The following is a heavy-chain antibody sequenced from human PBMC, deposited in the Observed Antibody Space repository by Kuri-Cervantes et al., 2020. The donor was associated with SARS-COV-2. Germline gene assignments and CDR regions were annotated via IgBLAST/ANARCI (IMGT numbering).Heavy chain of an antibody. Sequence: GGSLRLSCAASGFTFSSYAMSWVRQAPGRGQEWVSAISGSGGSTYYADSVKGRFTISRDNSKNTLYLQMNSLRAEDTAVYYCANLQWLLIDDAFDIWGQGTMVTVSS. CDR2: ISGSGGST. CDR1: GFTFSSYA. CDR3: ANLQWLLIDDAFDI. V-gene: IGHV3-23*01. J-gene: IGHJ3*02. D-gene: IGHD3-22*01.